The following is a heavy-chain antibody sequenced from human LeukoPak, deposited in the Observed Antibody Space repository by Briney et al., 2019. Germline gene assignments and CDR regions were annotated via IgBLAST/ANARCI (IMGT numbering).Heavy chain of an antibody. CDR2: INPNSGGT. CDR1: GYTFTGYY. D-gene: IGHD3-10*01. V-gene: IGHV1-2*06. J-gene: IGHJ4*02. CDR3: ARVLYYGSGSYHFDY. Sequence: VASVKVSCKASGYTFTGYYMHWVRQAPGQGLEWMGRINPNSGGTSYAQRFQGRVTMTRDTSISTAYMELSRLRSDDTAVYYCARVLYYGSGSYHFDYWGQGTLVTVS.